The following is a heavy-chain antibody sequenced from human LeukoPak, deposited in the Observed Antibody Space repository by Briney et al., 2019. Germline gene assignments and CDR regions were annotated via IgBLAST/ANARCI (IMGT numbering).Heavy chain of an antibody. Sequence: ASVKVSCKTSGYTFIGYYMHWVRQAPGQGLEWMGWINPKNGGANYAPRFQGRVTMTRDRSISTVYMELTGLTSDDTAVYYCARVGKSGWYDYWGQGTLVTVSS. CDR3: ARVGKSGWYDY. V-gene: IGHV1-2*07. CDR1: GYTFIGYY. CDR2: INPKNGGA. D-gene: IGHD6-19*01. J-gene: IGHJ4*02.